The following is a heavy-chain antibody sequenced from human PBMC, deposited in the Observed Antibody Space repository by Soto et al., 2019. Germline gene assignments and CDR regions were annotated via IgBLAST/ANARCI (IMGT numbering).Heavy chain of an antibody. V-gene: IGHV3-21*01. J-gene: IGHJ4*02. CDR2: ISSNSRYI. CDR1: GFTFSTYS. CDR3: ARDKTYGLPHFDY. D-gene: IGHD4-17*01. Sequence: GGSQRLSCTASGFTFSTYSMNWVRQAPGKGLEWAASISSNSRYIYYADSMKGRFTISRDNAKNSLFLQMNSLRAEDTAMYYCARDKTYGLPHFDYWGQGTLVTVSS.